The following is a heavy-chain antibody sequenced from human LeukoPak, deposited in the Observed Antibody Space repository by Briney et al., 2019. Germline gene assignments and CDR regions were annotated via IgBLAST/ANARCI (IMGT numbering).Heavy chain of an antibody. CDR3: ARDREGSSSWDY. D-gene: IGHD6-13*01. CDR2: ISGTGGST. Sequence: PGGSLRLSCAASGFTFSSYWMSWVRQAPGKGLEWVSIISGTGGSTYYADSVEGRFTISRDNSKNTLYLQMNSLRVEDTGVYYCARDREGSSSWDYWGQGTLVTVSS. V-gene: IGHV3-23*01. CDR1: GFTFSSYW. J-gene: IGHJ4*02.